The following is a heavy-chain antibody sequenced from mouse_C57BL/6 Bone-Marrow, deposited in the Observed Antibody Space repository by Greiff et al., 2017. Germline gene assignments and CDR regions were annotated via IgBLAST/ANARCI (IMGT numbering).Heavy chain of an antibody. Sequence: QVQLQQSGPELVKPGASVKISCKASGYAFSSSWMNWVKQRPGKGLEWIGRIYPGDGDTNYNGNFKGKATLTADKSSSTAYMQLSSLTSEDSAVYFCARPRFAYWGQGTLVTVSA. CDR3: ARPRFAY. CDR1: GYAFSSSW. V-gene: IGHV1-82*01. CDR2: IYPGDGDT. J-gene: IGHJ3*01.